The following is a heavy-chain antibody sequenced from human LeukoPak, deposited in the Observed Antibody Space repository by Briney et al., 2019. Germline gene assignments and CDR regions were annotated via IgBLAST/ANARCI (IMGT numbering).Heavy chain of an antibody. CDR2: ISYDGSNK. Sequence: GRSLRLSCAASGFTFSSYGMHWVRQAPGKGLEWVAVISYDGSNKYYADSVKGRFTISRDNSKNTLYLQMNSLRAEDTAVYYCAKAPYTQGTYYYYYMDVWGKGTTVTVSS. V-gene: IGHV3-30*18. CDR3: AKAPYTQGTYYYYYMDV. D-gene: IGHD2-2*02. CDR1: GFTFSSYG. J-gene: IGHJ6*03.